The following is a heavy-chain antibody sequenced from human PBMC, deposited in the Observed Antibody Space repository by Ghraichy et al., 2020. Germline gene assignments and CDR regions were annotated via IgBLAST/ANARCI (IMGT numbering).Heavy chain of an antibody. Sequence: SETLSLTCTVSGGSISSGDYYWSWIRQPPGKGLEWIGYIYYSGSTYYNPSLKSRVTISVDTSKNQFSLKLSSVTAADTAVYYCARGFGYDYVWGSYRKQNGYGMDVWGQGTTVTVSS. CDR2: IYYSGST. CDR3: ARGFGYDYVWGSYRKQNGYGMDV. D-gene: IGHD3-16*02. J-gene: IGHJ6*02. CDR1: GGSISSGDYY. V-gene: IGHV4-30-4*01.